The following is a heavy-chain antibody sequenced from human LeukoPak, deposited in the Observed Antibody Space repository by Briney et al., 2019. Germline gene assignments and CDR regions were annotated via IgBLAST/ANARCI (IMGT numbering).Heavy chain of an antibody. Sequence: GGSLRLSCAASGFTLSSYAMSWVRQAPGKGLEWVSAISGSGGSTYYADSVKGRFTISRDNSKNTLYLQMNSLRAKDTAIYYCAKGRGSATYYDILTDYTLYYGMDVWGQGTTVTVSS. CDR1: GFTLSSYA. CDR2: ISGSGGST. J-gene: IGHJ6*02. D-gene: IGHD3-9*01. V-gene: IGHV3-23*01. CDR3: AKGRGSATYYDILTDYTLYYGMDV.